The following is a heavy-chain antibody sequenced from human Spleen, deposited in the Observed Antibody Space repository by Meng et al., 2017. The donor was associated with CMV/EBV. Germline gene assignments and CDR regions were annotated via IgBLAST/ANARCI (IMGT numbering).Heavy chain of an antibody. J-gene: IGHJ4*02. D-gene: IGHD2-2*02. Sequence: PGSSVKVSCKASGTIFSRNIIAWVRQAAGQGLEWMGGISPEQKFQDRVTLSRDESTTTAFMELTNLQSEDTAVYYCARYTNSAWYFDYWGQGTLVTVSS. CDR1: GTIFSRNI. V-gene: IGHV1-69*16. CDR3: ARYTNSAWYFDY. CDR2: ISP.